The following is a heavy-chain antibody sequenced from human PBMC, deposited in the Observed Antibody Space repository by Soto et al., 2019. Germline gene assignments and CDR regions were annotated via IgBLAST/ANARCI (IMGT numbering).Heavy chain of an antibody. D-gene: IGHD3-10*01. CDR1: GFTFSSYA. CDR3: ARGSYGSYYYGMDV. CDR2: ISGSGGST. J-gene: IGHJ6*02. V-gene: IGHV3-23*01. Sequence: GGSLRLSCAASGFTFSSYAMSWVRQAPGKGLEWVSAISGSGGSTYYADSVKGRFTISRDNSKNTLYLQMNGLRAEDTAVYYCARGSYGSYYYGMDVWGQGTTVTVSS.